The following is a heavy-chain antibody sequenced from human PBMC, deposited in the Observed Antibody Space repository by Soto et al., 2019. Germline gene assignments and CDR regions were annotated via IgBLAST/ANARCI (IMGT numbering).Heavy chain of an antibody. V-gene: IGHV3-30*18. CDR3: AKDGVSLSGPYGIHV. J-gene: IGHJ6*02. D-gene: IGHD2-15*01. CDR2: ISYDGSNK. CDR1: GFTFSSYG. Sequence: HPGGSLRLSCAVSGFTFSSYGMHWVRQAPGKGLEWVAVISYDGSNKYYADSAKGRFTISRDNSKNTLYLQINSLRAEDTAVYYCAKDGVSLSGPYGIHVWGQGTTVTVSS.